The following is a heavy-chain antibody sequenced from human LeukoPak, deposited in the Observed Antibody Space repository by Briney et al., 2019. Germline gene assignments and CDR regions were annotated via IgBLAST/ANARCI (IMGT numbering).Heavy chain of an antibody. CDR1: GFSFSVAW. J-gene: IGHJ4*02. V-gene: IGHV3-15*01. Sequence: GGSLRLSCATSGFSFSVAWLSWVRQAPGKGLEWVGRIKYDGTTDYAAPVKGRFTISRDVSKATLYLQMNSLKTEDTAIYYCTTVSHFYLGGQGTLVTVSS. D-gene: IGHD2/OR15-2a*01. CDR2: IKYDGTT. CDR3: TTVSHFYL.